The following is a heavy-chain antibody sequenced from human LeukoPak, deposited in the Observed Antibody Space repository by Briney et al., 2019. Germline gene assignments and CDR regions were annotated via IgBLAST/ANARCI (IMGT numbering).Heavy chain of an antibody. CDR3: VKGRIYCCYPSLDY. V-gene: IGHV3-64D*06. Sequence: PGGSLRLSCSVSGFTFSGYAMHWVRQAPGKGLEYVSAITNNGGSTYYADSAKGRFSVSRDNSKNTVYLQLSSLRPDDTAVYYCVKGRIYCCYPSLDYWGQGTLVTVSS. CDR1: GFTFSGYA. D-gene: IGHD2-2*01. CDR2: ITNNGGST. J-gene: IGHJ4*02.